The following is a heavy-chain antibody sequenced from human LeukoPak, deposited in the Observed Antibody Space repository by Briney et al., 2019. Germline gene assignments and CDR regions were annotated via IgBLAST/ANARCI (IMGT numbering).Heavy chain of an antibody. CDR3: ARWGHSDYECFPTKFDY. V-gene: IGHV3-48*03. D-gene: IGHD5-12*01. J-gene: IGHJ4*02. CDR1: GLSFSSFE. Sequence: PGGSLRLSCAASGLSFSSFEMTWVRQAPGKGLEWVSYISGSGGDIFYADSVKGRFTISRDNAKNSLYLQMNSLRAEDTAVYYCARWGHSDYECFPTKFDYWGLGTLVTVSS. CDR2: ISGSGGDI.